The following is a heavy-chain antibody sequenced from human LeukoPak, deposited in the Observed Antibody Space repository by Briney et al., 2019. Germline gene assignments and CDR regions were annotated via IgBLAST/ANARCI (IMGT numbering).Heavy chain of an antibody. Sequence: SETLSLTCTVSGGSISSYYWSWIRQPPGKGLEWIGEINHSGSTNYNPSLKSRVTISVDTSKNQFSLKLSSVTAADTAVYFCARWGSGTSPFDDWGQGTLVTVSS. V-gene: IGHV4-34*01. J-gene: IGHJ4*02. CDR3: ARWGSGTSPFDD. CDR2: INHSGST. CDR1: GGSISSYY. D-gene: IGHD3-16*01.